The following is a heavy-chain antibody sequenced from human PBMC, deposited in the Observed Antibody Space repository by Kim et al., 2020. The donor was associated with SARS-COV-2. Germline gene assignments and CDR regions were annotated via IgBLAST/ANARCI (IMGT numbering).Heavy chain of an antibody. CDR1: GDSITSVGYY. D-gene: IGHD1-1*01. Sequence: SETLSLTCTVSGDSITSVGYYWSWLRQYPGKGPEWIGYIVYSGSTSYKPSLKSRIAISRETSKNQFSLRLISVNAADTAIYYCARNARRYFGSVDSFNVWGQGTLVTVSS. CDR2: IVYSGST. CDR3: ARNARRYFGSVDSFNV. J-gene: IGHJ3*01. V-gene: IGHV4-31*03.